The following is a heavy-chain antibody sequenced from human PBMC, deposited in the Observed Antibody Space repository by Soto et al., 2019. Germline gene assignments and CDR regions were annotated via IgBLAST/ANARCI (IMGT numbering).Heavy chain of an antibody. D-gene: IGHD5-12*01. CDR3: ARLQSHGYSDH. V-gene: IGHV4-59*01. CDR2: IHSSGTT. J-gene: IGHJ5*02. Sequence: PSETLSLTCTVFGGSISGYYWTWFRQPPGKGLEWIAYIHSSGTTKYNPSLESRVTISVDTSKNQFALDLSSVTAADTAVYYCARLQSHGYSDHWGQGTLVTVS. CDR1: GGSISGYY.